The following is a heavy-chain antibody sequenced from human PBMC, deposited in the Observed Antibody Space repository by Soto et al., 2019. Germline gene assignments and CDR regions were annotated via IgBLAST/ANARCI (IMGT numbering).Heavy chain of an antibody. V-gene: IGHV1-18*01. D-gene: IGHD2-8*01. CDR2: ISAYNGNT. J-gene: IGHJ5*02. Sequence: QVQLVQSGAEVKKPGASVKVSCKASGYTFTSYGISWVRQAPGQGLEWMGWISAYNGNTNYAQKLQGRVTMTTDTSTSKAYMELRSLRSDDTAVYYCARGKGYCTNGVCYTRGNWFDPWGQGTLVTVSS. CDR1: GYTFTSYG. CDR3: ARGKGYCTNGVCYTRGNWFDP.